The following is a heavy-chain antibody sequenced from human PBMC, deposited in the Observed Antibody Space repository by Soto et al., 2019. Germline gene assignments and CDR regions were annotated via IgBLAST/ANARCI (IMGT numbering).Heavy chain of an antibody. D-gene: IGHD3-16*01. Sequence: QVQLVQSGAEVKKPGSSVKVSCTASGGTFSSYTISWVRQAPGQGLEGMGRNIPILGIANYAQKFHGSVTLNADTSTRTAYMVLSSLRSEDAAVDYCSCGRHLGEFFFDVDVWGKGTTVTVSS. J-gene: IGHJ6*04. CDR1: GGTFSSYT. CDR2: NIPILGIA. CDR3: SCGRHLGEFFFDVDV. V-gene: IGHV1-69*02.